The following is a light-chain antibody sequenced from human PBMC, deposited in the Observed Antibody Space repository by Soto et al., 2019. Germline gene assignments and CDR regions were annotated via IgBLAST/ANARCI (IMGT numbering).Light chain of an antibody. V-gene: IGKV1-39*01. J-gene: IGKJ5*01. CDR1: QTISSR. Sequence: DIQMTQSPSSLSASVGDSVTISCRASQTISSRLNWYQQKPGKAPKLLIYGASTLQSGVPSRFSGSGSGADFTLTISSLQPEDSAAYYCQLSHTTLTFGQGTRLEIK. CDR3: QLSHTTLT. CDR2: GAS.